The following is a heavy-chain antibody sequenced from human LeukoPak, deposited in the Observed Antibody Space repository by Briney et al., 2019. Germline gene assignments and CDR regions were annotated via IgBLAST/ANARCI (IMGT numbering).Heavy chain of an antibody. V-gene: IGHV4-59*01. CDR3: ARTPTF. CDR1: GGSIGNYY. J-gene: IGHJ4*02. CDR2: VYSYETT. Sequence: PSETLSLTCTVSGGSIGNYYWSWIRQPPGNGLEWIGYVYSYETTKYNPSLKSRVTISVDTSNNQFSLNLTSVTAADTAVYYRARTPTFWGQGILVTVSS.